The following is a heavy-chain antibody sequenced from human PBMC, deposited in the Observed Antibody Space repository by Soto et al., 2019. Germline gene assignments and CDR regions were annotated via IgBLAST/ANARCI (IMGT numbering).Heavy chain of an antibody. V-gene: IGHV1-8*01. Sequence: QVQLVQSGAEVKKSGASVKVSCKASGYTFTSHDINWVRQAPGQGLEWMGWMNPNSDNTGYAQKFQGRVTMTRTTSISTAYMELSSLRSEYTAVYYCARWDYGYYARFDYWGQGTLVTVSS. CDR2: MNPNSDNT. D-gene: IGHD4-17*01. CDR3: ARWDYGYYARFDY. CDR1: GYTFTSHD. J-gene: IGHJ4*02.